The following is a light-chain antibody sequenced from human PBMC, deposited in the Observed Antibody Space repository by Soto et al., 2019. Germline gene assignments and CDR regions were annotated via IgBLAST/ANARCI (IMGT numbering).Light chain of an antibody. J-gene: IGKJ2*01. CDR1: QSVSSRT. Sequence: MLQHSPATASLSPEESATLSCSARQSVSSRTLSWYQQRPGQAPTLLIFTAASAATGTPHRFSGGGSGTNFTLTISRLEPADVAVYYCQLYGSSPPYIFGPGTKVDIK. V-gene: IGKV3-20*01. CDR3: QLYGSSPPYI. CDR2: TAA.